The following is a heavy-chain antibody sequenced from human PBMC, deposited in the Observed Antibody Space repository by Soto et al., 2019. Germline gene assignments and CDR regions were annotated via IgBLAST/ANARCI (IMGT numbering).Heavy chain of an antibody. CDR3: ARVYPSYTRYGYVGNNWFDP. J-gene: IGHJ5*02. CDR2: INPSGGST. V-gene: IGHV1-46*03. D-gene: IGHD5-18*01. Sequence: QVQLVQSGAEVKKPGASVKVSCKASGYTFTSYYLHWVRQAPGQGLEWMGIINPSGGSTSYAQKFQGRVTMTRVTSTRTVYRELSGLISEDTAVYYCARVYPSYTRYGYVGNNWFDPWGQGTLVTVSS. CDR1: GYTFTSYY.